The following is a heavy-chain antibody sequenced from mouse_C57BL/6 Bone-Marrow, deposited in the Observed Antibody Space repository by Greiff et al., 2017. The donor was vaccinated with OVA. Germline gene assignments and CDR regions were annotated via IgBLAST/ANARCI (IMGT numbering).Heavy chain of an antibody. CDR3: AGGDFAMDD. CDR1: GYTFTSYW. CDR2: IDPSDSYT. V-gene: IGHV1-69*01. Sequence: QVQLQQPGAELVMPGASVKLSCKASGYTFTSYWMHWVKQRPGQGLEWIGEIDPSDSYTNYNQKFKGKSTLTVDKSSSTAYMQLSSLTSEDSAVYYCAGGDFAMDDWGQGTSVTVSS. J-gene: IGHJ4*01.